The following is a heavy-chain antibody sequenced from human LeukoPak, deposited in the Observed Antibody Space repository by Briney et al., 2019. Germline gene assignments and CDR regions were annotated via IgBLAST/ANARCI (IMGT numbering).Heavy chain of an antibody. J-gene: IGHJ3*02. Sequence: ASVKVSCKASGYTFTNYPINWVRQAPGQGLEWMGWINPNTANPTYAQDFTGRFVFSLDTSVNTAYLQISSLKAEDTAVYYCARGAKDSSGYSPTYAFDIWGQGTTVTVSS. CDR1: GYTFTNYP. V-gene: IGHV7-4-1*02. CDR3: ARGAKDSSGYSPTYAFDI. CDR2: INPNTANP. D-gene: IGHD3-22*01.